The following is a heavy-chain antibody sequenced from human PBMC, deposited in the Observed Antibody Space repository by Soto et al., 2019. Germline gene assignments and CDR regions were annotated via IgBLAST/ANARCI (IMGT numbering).Heavy chain of an antibody. CDR1: GGTFSSYA. J-gene: IGHJ4*02. Sequence: QVQLVQSGAEVKKPGSSVKVSCKASGGTFSSYAISWVRQAPGQGLEWMGGIIPIFGTANYAQKFQGRATITADESTSTAYMELSSLRSEDTAVYYCASRLSGYSSSWYEGPFDYWGQGTLVTVSS. V-gene: IGHV1-69*01. CDR3: ASRLSGYSSSWYEGPFDY. D-gene: IGHD6-13*01. CDR2: IIPIFGTA.